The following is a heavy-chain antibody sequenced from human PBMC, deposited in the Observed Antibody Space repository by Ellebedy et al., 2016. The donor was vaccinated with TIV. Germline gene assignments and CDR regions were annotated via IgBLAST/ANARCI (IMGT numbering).Heavy chain of an antibody. Sequence: ASVKVSXKASGYTFTTYGVTWVRQAPGQGLEWMGRISVYNEDTNYALKFHGRVRMTADTSTSTVYMHLWGLTSDDSAIYYCARDQEIVGATELDHWGQGTLVTVSS. CDR3: ARDQEIVGATELDH. CDR1: GYTFTTYG. J-gene: IGHJ4*02. D-gene: IGHD1-26*01. CDR2: ISVYNEDT. V-gene: IGHV1-18*04.